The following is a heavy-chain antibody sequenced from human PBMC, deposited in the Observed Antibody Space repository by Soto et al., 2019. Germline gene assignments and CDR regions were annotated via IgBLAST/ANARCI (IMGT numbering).Heavy chain of an antibody. Sequence: HPVGSLRLSCAASGFTFSSYAMSWVRQAPGKGLEWVSAISGSGGSTYYADSVKGRFTISRDNSKNTLYLQMNSLRAEDTAVYYCAKDPTIAAAGTPVYYWGQGTLVTVSS. CDR3: AKDPTIAAAGTPVYY. V-gene: IGHV3-23*01. J-gene: IGHJ4*02. CDR2: ISGSGGST. CDR1: GFTFSSYA. D-gene: IGHD6-13*01.